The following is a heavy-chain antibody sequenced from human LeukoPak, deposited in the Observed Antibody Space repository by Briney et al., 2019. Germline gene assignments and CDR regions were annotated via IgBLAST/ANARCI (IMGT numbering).Heavy chain of an antibody. J-gene: IGHJ4*02. CDR3: ARLDTADHYYFDY. CDR2: ISGSGGST. V-gene: IGHV3-23*01. D-gene: IGHD5-18*01. CDR1: GFAFSSYG. Sequence: GGSLRLSCAASGFAFSSYGMSWVRQAPGKGLEWVSAISGSGGSTYYADSVKGRFTISRDNSKNTLYLQMNSLRAEDTAVYYCARLDTADHYYFDYWGQGTLVTVSS.